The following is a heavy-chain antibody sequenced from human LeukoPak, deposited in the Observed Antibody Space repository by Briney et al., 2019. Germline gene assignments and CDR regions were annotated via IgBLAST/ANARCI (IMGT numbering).Heavy chain of an antibody. J-gene: IGHJ2*01. CDR2: ICYSGST. Sequence: PSETLSLTCTVSGGSISSYYWSWIRQPPGKGLEWIGYICYSGSTNYNPSLKSRVTISVDTSKNQFSLKLSSVTAADTAVYYCARCPDYGVEYWYFDLWGRGTLVTVSS. CDR3: ARCPDYGVEYWYFDL. V-gene: IGHV4-59*01. D-gene: IGHD4-17*01. CDR1: GGSISSYY.